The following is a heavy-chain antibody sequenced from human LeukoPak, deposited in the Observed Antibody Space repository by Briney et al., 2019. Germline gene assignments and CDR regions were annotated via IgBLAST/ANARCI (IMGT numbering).Heavy chain of an antibody. D-gene: IGHD6-13*01. J-gene: IGHJ4*02. CDR2: IYHDGSNA. Sequence: GGSLRLSCAASGFTFSGFAMHWVRQAPGKGLEWMAVIYHDGSNAYYADSVKGRFTVSRDNSKSTLYLQMNSLGAEDTAIYYCARSYPSSWYTIQYWGQGTLVTVSS. V-gene: IGHV3-33*01. CDR1: GFTFSGFA. CDR3: ARSYPSSWYTIQY.